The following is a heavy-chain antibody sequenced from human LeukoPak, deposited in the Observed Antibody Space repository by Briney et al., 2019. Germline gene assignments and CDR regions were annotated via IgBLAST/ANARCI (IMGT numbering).Heavy chain of an antibody. CDR1: GGTLSSYA. Sequence: GASVKVSCKASGGTLSSYAISWVRQAPGQGLEWTGRIIPILGIANYAQKFQGRVTITADKSTSTAYMELSSLRSEDTAVYYCAREKDYYYGSGSYSYWGQGTLVTVSS. CDR2: IIPILGIA. V-gene: IGHV1-69*04. D-gene: IGHD3-10*01. CDR3: AREKDYYYGSGSYSY. J-gene: IGHJ4*02.